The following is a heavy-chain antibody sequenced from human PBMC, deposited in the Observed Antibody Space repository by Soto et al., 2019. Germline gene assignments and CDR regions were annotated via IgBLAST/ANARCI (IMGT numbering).Heavy chain of an antibody. J-gene: IGHJ6*02. V-gene: IGHV4-30-2*01. CDR2: IYHSGST. Sequence: QLQLQESGSGLVKPSQTLSLTCAVSGGSISSGGYSWSWIRQPPGKGLEWIGYIYHSGSTYYNPSLKSRVTISVDRSKNQFSLKLSSVTAADTAVYYCAGAHGSGSYLPNYYYYGMDVWGQGTTVTVSS. D-gene: IGHD3-10*01. CDR3: AGAHGSGSYLPNYYYYGMDV. CDR1: GGSISSGGYS.